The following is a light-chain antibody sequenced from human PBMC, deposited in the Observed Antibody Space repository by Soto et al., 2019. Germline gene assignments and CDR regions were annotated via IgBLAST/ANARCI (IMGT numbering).Light chain of an antibody. CDR2: AVS. J-gene: IGLJ1*01. CDR1: SGDIGSYNR. Sequence: QSALTQPASVSGSPGQSITISCTGTSGDIGSYNRVSWYQQHPGKAPKLMIFAVSNRPSGVSNRFSGSKSGNTASLTISGLQADDEADYYCSSYTGSSTLYVFGTGTKLTVL. V-gene: IGLV2-14*01. CDR3: SSYTGSSTLYV.